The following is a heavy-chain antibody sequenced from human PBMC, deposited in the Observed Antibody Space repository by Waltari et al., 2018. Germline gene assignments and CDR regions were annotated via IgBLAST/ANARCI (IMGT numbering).Heavy chain of an antibody. D-gene: IGHD6-13*01. V-gene: IGHV4-39*07. Sequence: QLQLQESGPGLVKPSETLSLTCTVSGGSISSSSYYWGWIRQPPGKGLEWIGSIYYSGSTYSNPSLKSRVTISVDTSKNQFSLKLSSVTAADTAVYYCASGYSSWFSPWFYWGQGTLVTVSS. J-gene: IGHJ4*02. CDR1: GGSISSSSYY. CDR2: IYYSGST. CDR3: ASGYSSWFSPWFY.